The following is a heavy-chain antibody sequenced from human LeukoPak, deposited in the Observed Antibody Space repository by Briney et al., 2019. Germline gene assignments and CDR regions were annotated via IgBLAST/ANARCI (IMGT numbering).Heavy chain of an antibody. J-gene: IGHJ4*02. D-gene: IGHD3-10*01. V-gene: IGHV6-1*01. CDR2: TYYRSKWYN. CDR1: GDSVSSSSAA. Sequence: SQTLSLTCDISGDSVSSSSAAWNWIRQSPSRGLEWLGRTYYRSKWYNDYAVSLKSRMTINADTSKNQFSLQLNSVTPEDTAVYYCAKGRWALFDCWGQGTPVIVSS. CDR3: AKGRWALFDC.